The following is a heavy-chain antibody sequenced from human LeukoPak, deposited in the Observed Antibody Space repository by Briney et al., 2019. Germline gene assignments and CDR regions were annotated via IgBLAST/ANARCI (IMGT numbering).Heavy chain of an antibody. CDR3: AKDVRGGPIVGAGSVDY. V-gene: IGHV3-23*05. CDR2: VNNKGNNK. CDR1: RFXFSRYA. Sequence: GTSLRLSCAASRFXFSRYAISWVRQAPGKGLEWVSAVNNKGNNKYYADSVRGRFTISSDNSKNTLYLQMDSLRAEDTAVYYCAKDVRGGPIVGAGSVDYWGLGTLVTVSS. J-gene: IGHJ4*02. D-gene: IGHD1-26*01.